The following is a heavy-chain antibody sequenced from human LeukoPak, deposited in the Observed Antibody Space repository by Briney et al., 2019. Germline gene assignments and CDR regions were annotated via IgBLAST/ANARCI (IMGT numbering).Heavy chain of an antibody. D-gene: IGHD5-24*01. J-gene: IGHJ4*02. V-gene: IGHV3-30*04. CDR1: GFTFSSYA. CDR2: ISYDGSNK. Sequence: GGSLRLSCAASGFTFSSYAMHWVRQAPGKGLEWVAVISYDGSNKYYADSVKGRFTISRDNSKNTLYLQMNSPRAEDTAVYYCAREMATITDYWGQGTLVTVSS. CDR3: AREMATITDY.